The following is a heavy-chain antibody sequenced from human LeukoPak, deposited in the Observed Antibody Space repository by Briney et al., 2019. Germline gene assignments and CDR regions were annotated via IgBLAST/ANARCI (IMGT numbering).Heavy chain of an antibody. CDR1: GGSFSGYY. CDR3: ARTYDSSKPFDY. V-gene: IGHV4-34*01. CDR2: INHSGST. J-gene: IGHJ4*02. D-gene: IGHD3-22*01. Sequence: SETLSLTCAVYGGSFSGYYWSWIRQPPGKGLEWIGEINHSGSTNYNPSLKSRVTISVDTSKNQFSLKLSSVTAADTAVYYCARTYDSSKPFDYWGQGTLVTVSS.